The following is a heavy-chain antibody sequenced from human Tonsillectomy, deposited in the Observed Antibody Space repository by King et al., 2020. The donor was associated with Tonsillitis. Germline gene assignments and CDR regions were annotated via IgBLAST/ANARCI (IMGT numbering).Heavy chain of an antibody. V-gene: IGHV4-59*01. D-gene: IGHD6-19*01. CDR3: ARDRGYSSGYYDY. CDR2: IYYSGST. CDR1: GGSISSYY. Sequence: QLQESGPGLVKPSETLSLTCTVSGGSISSYYWSWIRQPPGKGLEWIGYIYYSGSTNYNPSLKSRVTISVDTSKNQFSLKVRSVTAADTAGYYCARDRGYSSGYYDYWGQGTLVTVSS. J-gene: IGHJ4*02.